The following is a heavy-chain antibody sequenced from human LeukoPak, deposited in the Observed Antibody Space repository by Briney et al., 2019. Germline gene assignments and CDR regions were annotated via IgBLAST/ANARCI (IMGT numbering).Heavy chain of an antibody. CDR2: IYHSGST. V-gene: IGHV4-38-2*02. CDR3: ARDGMFNP. CDR1: GYSISSGYY. J-gene: IGHJ5*02. D-gene: IGHD1-1*01. Sequence: PSETLSLTCTVSGYSISSGYYWGWIRQPPGKGLEWIGSIYHSGSTYYNPSLKSRVTISVDTSKNQFSLKLSSVTAADTAVYYCARDGMFNPWGQGTLVTVSS.